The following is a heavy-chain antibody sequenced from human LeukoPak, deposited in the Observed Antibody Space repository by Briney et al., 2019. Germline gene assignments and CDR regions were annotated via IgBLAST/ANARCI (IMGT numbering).Heavy chain of an antibody. V-gene: IGHV3-23*01. CDR2: ISGSGGST. CDR3: AKGGGSYTNYFDY. D-gene: IGHD1-26*01. CDR1: GFTFSSYA. Sequence: GGSLRLSCAASGFTFSSYAMSWVRQAPGKGLEWVSAISGSGGSTYYADSVKGRFTISRDNAKNSLYLQMNSLRAEDTAVYYCAKGGGSYTNYFDYWGQGTLVTVSS. J-gene: IGHJ4*02.